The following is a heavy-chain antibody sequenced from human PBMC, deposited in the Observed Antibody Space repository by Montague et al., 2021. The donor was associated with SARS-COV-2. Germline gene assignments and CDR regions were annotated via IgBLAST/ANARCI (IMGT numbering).Heavy chain of an antibody. CDR1: GFTFSSYV. D-gene: IGHD3-16*01. Sequence: SLRLSCAASGFTFSSYVMHWVRQAPGKGLEWVSLILYDGSNKYYXDSVKGRFTISRDNSKNTLYLQMNSLRTEDTAVYYCARDGGGWFDPWGQGTLVTVSS. CDR2: ILYDGSNK. J-gene: IGHJ5*02. V-gene: IGHV3-30-3*01. CDR3: ARDGGGWFDP.